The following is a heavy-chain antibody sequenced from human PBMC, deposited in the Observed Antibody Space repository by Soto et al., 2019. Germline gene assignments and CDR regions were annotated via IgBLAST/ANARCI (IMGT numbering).Heavy chain of an antibody. J-gene: IGHJ6*02. Sequence: ASVKVSCKASGYTFTSYDIKWVRQATGQGLEWMGWMNPNSGNTGYAQKFQGRVTMTRNTSISTAYMGLSSLRSEDTAVYYCARWPDGYYYYGMDVWGQGTTVTVSS. CDR1: GYTFTSYD. CDR3: ARWPDGYYYYGMDV. V-gene: IGHV1-8*01. CDR2: MNPNSGNT.